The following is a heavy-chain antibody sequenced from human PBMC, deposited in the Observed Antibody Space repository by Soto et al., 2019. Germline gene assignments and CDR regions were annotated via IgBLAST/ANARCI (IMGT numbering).Heavy chain of an antibody. CDR1: GDSVSSNSAA. CDR3: AGVPSFRGMDV. J-gene: IGHJ6*02. V-gene: IGHV6-1*01. Sequence: SQTLSLTCVISGDSVSSNSAAWIWIRQSPSRGLEWLGRTYYRSKWYNNYAVSAKSRITINPDTSENQFSLHLDSVIPEDTALYHCAGVPSFRGMDVWGHGTLVTVYS. CDR2: TYYRSKWYN.